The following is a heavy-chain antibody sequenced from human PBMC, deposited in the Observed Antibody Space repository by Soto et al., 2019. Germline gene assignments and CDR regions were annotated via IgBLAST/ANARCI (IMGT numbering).Heavy chain of an antibody. Sequence: SETLSLTCAVYGGSFSGYCWSWIRQPPGKGLEWIGEINHSGSTNYNPSLKSRVTISVDTSKNQFSLKLSSVTAADTAVYYCARGHYYDSSGYYYFPRIWGQGTMVTVSS. J-gene: IGHJ3*02. CDR1: GGSFSGYC. CDR2: INHSGST. CDR3: ARGHYYDSSGYYYFPRI. V-gene: IGHV4-34*01. D-gene: IGHD3-22*01.